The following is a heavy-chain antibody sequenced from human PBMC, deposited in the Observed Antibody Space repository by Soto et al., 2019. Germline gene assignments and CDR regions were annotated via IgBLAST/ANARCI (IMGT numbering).Heavy chain of an antibody. CDR1: GGSFSGYY. J-gene: IGHJ4*02. D-gene: IGHD2-8*02. CDR3: ARDKITGLFDY. CDR2: INHSGST. Sequence: QVQLQQWGAGLLKPSETLSLTCAVYGGSFSGYYWTWIRQPPGTGLEWIGEINHSGSTNYHPSLNSRVTISVDTSQTQFSLKLTSVTAAYTAVYYCARDKITGLFDYWGQGTLVTVSS. V-gene: IGHV4-34*01.